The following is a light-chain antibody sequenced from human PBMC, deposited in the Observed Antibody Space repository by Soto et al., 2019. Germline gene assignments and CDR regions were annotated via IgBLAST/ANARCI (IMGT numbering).Light chain of an antibody. Sequence: QSALTQPASVSRSPGQWITISCTGTSSDVGDYDYVSWYQKHPGKAPKLMLYDVTKRPSGVSNRFSGSKSGNTASLTISGLQADDEAHYYCSSYSSSSTHVVFGGGTKLTVL. CDR1: SSDVGDYDY. V-gene: IGLV2-14*03. CDR2: DVT. J-gene: IGLJ2*01. CDR3: SSYSSSSTHVV.